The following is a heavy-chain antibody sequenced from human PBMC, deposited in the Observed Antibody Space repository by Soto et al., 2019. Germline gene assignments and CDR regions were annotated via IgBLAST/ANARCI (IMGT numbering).Heavy chain of an antibody. D-gene: IGHD1-26*01. CDR1: GGTFSSYA. Sequence: SVKVSCKASGGTFSSYAISWVRQAPGQGLEWMGGIIPIFGTANYAQKFQGRVTITADESTSTAYMELSSLRSEGTAVYYCARLLKGATAWFDPWGQGTLVTVSS. CDR3: ARLLKGATAWFDP. CDR2: IIPIFGTA. J-gene: IGHJ5*02. V-gene: IGHV1-69*13.